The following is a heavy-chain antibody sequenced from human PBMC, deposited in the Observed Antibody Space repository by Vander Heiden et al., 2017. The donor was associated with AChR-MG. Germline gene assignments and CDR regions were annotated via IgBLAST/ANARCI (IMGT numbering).Heavy chain of an antibody. Sequence: QVQLVQSGAEVRKPGASVRVSCKASGYPFGDYYLHWVRQAPGQGLEWMGWIIPNSGGTNYAQKFQGRITLTRDTSIGTAYMELSGLRSDDTAVYYCARHNDGYRDPMEFWGQGTLVTASS. CDR3: ARHNDGYRDPMEF. CDR1: GYPFGDYY. CDR2: IIPNSGGT. J-gene: IGHJ4*02. D-gene: IGHD5-18*01. V-gene: IGHV1-2*02.